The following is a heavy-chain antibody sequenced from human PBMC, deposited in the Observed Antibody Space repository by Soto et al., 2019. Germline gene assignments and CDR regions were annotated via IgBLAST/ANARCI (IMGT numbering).Heavy chain of an antibody. Sequence: QVQLVQSGPEVKKPGASVKVSCKTSGYTFTSYGISWLRQAPGQGLEWMGWISTDKGKTNYAQKFQGRVTMTTDTSTTTAYMELRSLSSDDTAVYYCATRSPAFDYWGQGTLVTVSS. J-gene: IGHJ4*02. V-gene: IGHV1-18*01. CDR2: ISTDKGKT. CDR1: GYTFTSYG. CDR3: ATRSPAFDY.